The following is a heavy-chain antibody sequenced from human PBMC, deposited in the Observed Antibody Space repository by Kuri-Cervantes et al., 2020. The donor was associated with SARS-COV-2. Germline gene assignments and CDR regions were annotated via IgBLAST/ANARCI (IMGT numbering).Heavy chain of an antibody. V-gene: IGHV3-21*03. Sequence: GESLKISCAASGFTFSSYTMNWVRQAPEKGLECVSSISSDSASIYYADSVRGRFSISRDNSKNSLYLQMNSLRAEDTAVYYCARSPGDGDYDPFDYWGQGTLVT. CDR3: ARSPGDGDYDPFDY. CDR1: GFTFSSYT. J-gene: IGHJ4*02. D-gene: IGHD4-17*01. CDR2: ISSDSASI.